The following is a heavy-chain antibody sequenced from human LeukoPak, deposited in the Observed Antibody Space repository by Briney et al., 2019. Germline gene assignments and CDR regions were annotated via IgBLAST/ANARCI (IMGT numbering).Heavy chain of an antibody. J-gene: IGHJ4*02. CDR3: ARQPWMATRGGFDY. CDR2: IWYDGSNK. V-gene: IGHV3-33*01. Sequence: PGGSLRLSCAASGFTFSSYGMHWVRQAPGKGLEWVAVIWYDGSNKYYADSMKGRFTISRDNSKNALYLQMNSLRAEDTAVYYCARQPWMATRGGFDYWGQGTLVTVSS. D-gene: IGHD5-12*01. CDR1: GFTFSSYG.